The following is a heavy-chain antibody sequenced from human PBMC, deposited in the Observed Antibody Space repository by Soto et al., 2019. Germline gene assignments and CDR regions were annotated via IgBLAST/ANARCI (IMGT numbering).Heavy chain of an antibody. Sequence: QVQLVQSGAEVKKPGASVKVSCKASGYTFTGYYMHWVRQAPGQGLEWMGWINPNSGGTNYARKFQGRVTMTRDTSISTAYMELSRLRSDDTAVYYCARVSWGSVGYFDYWGQGTLVTVSS. CDR3: ARVSWGSVGYFDY. J-gene: IGHJ4*02. V-gene: IGHV1-2*02. CDR2: INPNSGGT. CDR1: GYTFTGYY. D-gene: IGHD3-10*01.